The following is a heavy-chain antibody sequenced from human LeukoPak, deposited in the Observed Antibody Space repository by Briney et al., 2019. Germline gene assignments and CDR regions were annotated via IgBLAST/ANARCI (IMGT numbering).Heavy chain of an antibody. CDR2: IYHSRST. CDR3: ASGYSSGWFAY. Sequence: SETLSLTCAVSGGSISSSNWWSWVRQPPGKGVEGIGEIYHSRSTNYNPSLKRRVTISVDKSKTQFSLKLSSVTAADTAVYYCASGYSSGWFAYWGQGTLVTVSS. J-gene: IGHJ5*01. V-gene: IGHV4-4*02. CDR1: GGSISSSNW. D-gene: IGHD6-19*01.